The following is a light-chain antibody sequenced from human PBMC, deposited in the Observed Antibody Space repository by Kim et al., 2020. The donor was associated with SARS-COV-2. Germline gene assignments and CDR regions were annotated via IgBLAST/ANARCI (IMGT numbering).Light chain of an antibody. CDR3: QQSYITPFT. V-gene: IGKV1-39*01. CDR2: AAS. J-gene: IGKJ3*01. Sequence: DIQMTQSPSSLSASVGDRVTITCRTTQSISSHLNWYQQKPGRAPKLLISAASTLQGGVPSRFSGSGSETDFTLTISSLQPEDFATYFCQQSYITPFTYGPGTKVDIK. CDR1: QSISSH.